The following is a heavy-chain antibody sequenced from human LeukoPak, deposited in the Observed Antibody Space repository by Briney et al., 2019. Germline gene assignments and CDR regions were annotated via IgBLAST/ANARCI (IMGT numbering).Heavy chain of an antibody. Sequence: SETLSLTCAVYGGSLSGYYWSWIRQPPGKGLEWIGEINHSGSTNYNPSLKSRVTISVDTSKNQFSLKLSSVAAADTAVYYCARRVVTYGYWGQGTLVTVSS. CDR1: GGSLSGYY. CDR3: ARRVVTYGY. J-gene: IGHJ4*02. V-gene: IGHV4-34*01. D-gene: IGHD4-23*01. CDR2: INHSGST.